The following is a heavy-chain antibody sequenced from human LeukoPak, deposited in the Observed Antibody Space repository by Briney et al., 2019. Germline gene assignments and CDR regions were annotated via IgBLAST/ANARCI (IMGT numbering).Heavy chain of an antibody. J-gene: IGHJ6*03. Sequence: ASVKVSCKASGGTFSSYAISWVRQAPGQGLEWMGGIIPIFGTANYAQKFQGRVTITTDESTSTAYMELSSLRSEDTAVYYCARNGNPAFRAYYYYYYMDVWGKGTTVTVSS. CDR1: GGTFSSYA. V-gene: IGHV1-69*05. CDR3: ARNGNPAFRAYYYYYYMDV. CDR2: IIPIFGTA. D-gene: IGHD4-23*01.